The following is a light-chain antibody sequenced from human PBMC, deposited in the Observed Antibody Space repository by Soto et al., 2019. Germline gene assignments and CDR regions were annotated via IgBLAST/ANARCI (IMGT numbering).Light chain of an antibody. CDR2: GAS. CDR3: QQRNDWGS. J-gene: IGKJ4*01. V-gene: IGKV3-11*01. CDR1: QSVGAQ. Sequence: EVVLTQYPATLSLSPGERATLSCRASQSVGAQFAWYQQKPGQSPRLLIYGASNRASGISARFSGSGSGTGFTLAIAGREPEDYAVYYCQQRNDWGSFGGGTRVEIK.